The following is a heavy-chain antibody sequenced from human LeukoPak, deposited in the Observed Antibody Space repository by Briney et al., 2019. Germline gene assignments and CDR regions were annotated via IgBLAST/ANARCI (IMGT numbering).Heavy chain of an antibody. CDR1: GGSFSGYY. Sequence: SETLSLTCAVYGGSFSGYYWSWVRQPPGKGLEWIGYIYYSGSTNYNPSLKSRVTISVDTSKNQFSLKLSSVTAADTAVYYCARHQSSYYDFWSGSPGTYYGMDVWGQGTTVTVSS. CDR3: ARHQSSYYDFWSGSPGTYYGMDV. D-gene: IGHD3-3*01. CDR2: IYYSGST. V-gene: IGHV4-59*08. J-gene: IGHJ6*02.